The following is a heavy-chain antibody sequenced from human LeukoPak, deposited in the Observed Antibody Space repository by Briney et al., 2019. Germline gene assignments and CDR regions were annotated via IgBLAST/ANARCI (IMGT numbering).Heavy chain of an antibody. Sequence: GGSLRLSCTASAFIFSSYTMSWVRQAPGRGLEWVSTISGSGDNSYYADSVKGRFTISRDNSKNTLYLQMNSLRVEDTAIFYCAKDSPSAPVTSVWGQGTLVTVSS. J-gene: IGHJ4*02. D-gene: IGHD4-17*01. CDR2: ISGSGDNS. CDR3: AKDSPSAPVTSV. CDR1: AFIFSSYT. V-gene: IGHV3-23*01.